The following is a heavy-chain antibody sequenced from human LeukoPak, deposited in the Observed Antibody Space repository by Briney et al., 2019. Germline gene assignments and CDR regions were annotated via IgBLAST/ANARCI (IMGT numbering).Heavy chain of an antibody. Sequence: PSETLSLTCTVSGYSISSGYYWGWIRQPPGKGLEWIGSIYHSGSTNYNPSLKSRVTMSVDTSKNQFSLNLSSVTAADTAVYYCARDVVAAAGSWDYWGQGTLVTVSS. CDR1: GYSISSGYY. D-gene: IGHD6-13*01. CDR3: ARDVVAAAGSWDY. CDR2: IYHSGST. J-gene: IGHJ4*02. V-gene: IGHV4-38-2*02.